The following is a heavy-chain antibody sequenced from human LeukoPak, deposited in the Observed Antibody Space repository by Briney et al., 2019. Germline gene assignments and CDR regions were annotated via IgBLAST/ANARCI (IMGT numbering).Heavy chain of an antibody. D-gene: IGHD3-9*01. Sequence: GGSLRLSCAASGITFSGYAMSWVRQAPGKGLEWVSAISGSGGSTYYADSVKGRFTISSDTSKNTLYLQMNSLRAEDTARYYCARAQSNTYYDILTGYYHDYWGQGTLVTVSS. CDR3: ARAQSNTYYDILTGYYHDY. V-gene: IGHV3-23*01. CDR1: GITFSGYA. CDR2: ISGSGGST. J-gene: IGHJ4*02.